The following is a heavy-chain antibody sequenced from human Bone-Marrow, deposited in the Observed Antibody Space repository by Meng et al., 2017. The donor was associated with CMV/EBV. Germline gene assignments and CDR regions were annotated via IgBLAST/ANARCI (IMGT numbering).Heavy chain of an antibody. Sequence: SETLSLTCTVSSGSISIYYWSWIRQPPGKGLEWIGCIHYSGSTNYNPSLKSRVTISVDTSKNQFSLKLSSVTAADTAVYYCARQVVVVQAASETNYYYYYGMDVWGQGTTVTVSS. V-gene: IGHV4-59*01. D-gene: IGHD2-2*01. CDR1: SGSISIYY. CDR2: IHYSGST. CDR3: ARQVVVVQAASETNYYYYYGMDV. J-gene: IGHJ6*02.